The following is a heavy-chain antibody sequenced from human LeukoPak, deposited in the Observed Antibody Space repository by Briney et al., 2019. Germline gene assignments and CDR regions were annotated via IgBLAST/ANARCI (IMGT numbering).Heavy chain of an antibody. V-gene: IGHV3-9*01. CDR3: AKGQEAALFDY. CDR2: ISWNSGSI. D-gene: IGHD2-15*01. CDR1: GFTFSSYS. J-gene: IGHJ4*02. Sequence: GGSLRLSCAASGFTFSSYSMNWVRQAPGKGLEWVSGISWNSGSIGYADSVKGRFTISRDNAKNSLYLQMDSLRAEDTALYYCAKGQEAALFDYWGQGTLVTVSS.